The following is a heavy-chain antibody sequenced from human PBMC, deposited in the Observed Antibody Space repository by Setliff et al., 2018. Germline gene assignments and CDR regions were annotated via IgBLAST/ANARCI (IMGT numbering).Heavy chain of an antibody. Sequence: EASVKVSCKTSGYTFTNYGITWVRQAPGQGLEWMGWINNYNTNTNYAQKLQGRVAMTTDTSTSTAYMELRSLRSDDSAVYYCARINFYVSSGHYYAPDYWGQGTLVTVSS. CDR1: GYTFTNYG. D-gene: IGHD3-22*01. CDR2: INNYNTNT. J-gene: IGHJ4*02. V-gene: IGHV1-18*01. CDR3: ARINFYVSSGHYYAPDY.